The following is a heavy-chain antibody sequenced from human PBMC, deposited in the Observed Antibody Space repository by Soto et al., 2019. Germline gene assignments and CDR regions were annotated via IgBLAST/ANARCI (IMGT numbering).Heavy chain of an antibody. CDR3: ARDPATSGWFDY. Sequence: GGSLILSCAASGFTISNYWMHWVRQAPGRGLVWVSRINSDGSSTTFADSVRGRFTISRDNAKNTLYLQMNSLRVEDTAVYYCARDPATSGWFDYWGQGTLVTVSS. D-gene: IGHD6-19*01. J-gene: IGHJ5*01. V-gene: IGHV3-74*01. CDR1: GFTISNYW. CDR2: INSDGSST.